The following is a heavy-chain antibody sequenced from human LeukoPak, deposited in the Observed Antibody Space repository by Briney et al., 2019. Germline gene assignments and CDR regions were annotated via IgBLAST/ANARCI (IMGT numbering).Heavy chain of an antibody. Sequence: SETLSLTCTVSGGSISNYYWSWIRQPPGKGLEWIGYIYYSGTTNYNPSLKSRVTISVDTSKNQFSLKLNSVTAADTAVYYCARRDYSSSDYFDYWGQGTLVTVSS. CDR1: GGSISNYY. CDR2: IYYSGTT. CDR3: ARRDYSSSDYFDY. J-gene: IGHJ4*02. D-gene: IGHD6-6*01. V-gene: IGHV4-59*01.